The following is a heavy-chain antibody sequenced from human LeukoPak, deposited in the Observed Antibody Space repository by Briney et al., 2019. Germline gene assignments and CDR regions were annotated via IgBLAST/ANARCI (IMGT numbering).Heavy chain of an antibody. J-gene: IGHJ2*01. CDR1: GFIVNNKY. V-gene: IGHV3-53*01. CDR2: IYEGGSS. Sequence: GGSLRLSCAASGFIVNNKYMTWVRQAPGKGLEWVSVIYEGGSSDYADSVKGRFSVSRDDSKNTVYLQMNSLRAEDTALYYCASYNQRLSNWFFDLWGRGTPVTVSS. D-gene: IGHD6-25*01. CDR3: ASYNQRLSNWFFDL.